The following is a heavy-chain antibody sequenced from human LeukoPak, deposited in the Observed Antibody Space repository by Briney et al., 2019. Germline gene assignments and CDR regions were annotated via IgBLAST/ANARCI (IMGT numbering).Heavy chain of an antibody. CDR1: GFTFDDYA. CDR2: ISWNSGSI. CDR3: AKAHGGWELLGYFDY. J-gene: IGHJ4*02. V-gene: IGHV3-9*01. Sequence: GRSLRLSCAASGFTFDDYAMHWVRQAPGKGLEWVSGISWNSGSIGYADSVKGRFTISRDNAKNSLYLQMNSLRAEDTALYYCAKAHGGWELLGYFDYWGQGTPVTVSS. D-gene: IGHD1-26*01.